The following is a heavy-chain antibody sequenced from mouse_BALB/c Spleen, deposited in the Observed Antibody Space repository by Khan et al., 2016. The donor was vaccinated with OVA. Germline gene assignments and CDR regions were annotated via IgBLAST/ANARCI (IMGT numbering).Heavy chain of an antibody. CDR1: GYTFTDYT. D-gene: IGHD1-1*01. Sequence: QVRLQQSGAELVRPGVSVKISCKGSGYTFTDYTIHWVKQSHAKSLEWIGVISTYYGDTKYNQRFKDKATMTVDESSNTAYIELARLTSDDSAIYYCARSFITTASLDAMDYWGQGTSVTVSS. V-gene: IGHV1S137*01. CDR2: ISTYYGDT. CDR3: ARSFITTASLDAMDY. J-gene: IGHJ4*01.